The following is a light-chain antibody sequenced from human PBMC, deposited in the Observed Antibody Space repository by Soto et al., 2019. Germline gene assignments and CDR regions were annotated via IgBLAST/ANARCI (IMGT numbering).Light chain of an antibody. Sequence: QPVLTQSPSASASLGASVKLTCTLSSGHSSYAIAWHQQQPEKGPRYLMSLNSDGSHSKGDGIPDRFSGSSSGAERYLTISSLQSEDEADYYCQTWGTGMVFGGGTKVTVL. CDR3: QTWGTGMV. V-gene: IGLV4-69*01. CDR1: SGHSSYA. J-gene: IGLJ2*01. CDR2: LNSDGSH.